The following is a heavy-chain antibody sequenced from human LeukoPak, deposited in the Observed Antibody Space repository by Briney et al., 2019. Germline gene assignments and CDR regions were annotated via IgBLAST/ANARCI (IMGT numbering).Heavy chain of an antibody. V-gene: IGHV4-4*09. CDR1: GAGFSSVQ. CDR3: ATSNDAKIVPFDH. Sequence: SAALSLPSSVAGAGFSSVQWSWSRRSPGKGREWIGYIYTNGPTNSNSSLKSRVTMSLATSKNQFSLKLTSVSAAATAVYYCATSNDAKIVPFDHWGQGSLVTVSS. D-gene: IGHD2-8*01. J-gene: IGHJ4*02. CDR2: IYTNGPT.